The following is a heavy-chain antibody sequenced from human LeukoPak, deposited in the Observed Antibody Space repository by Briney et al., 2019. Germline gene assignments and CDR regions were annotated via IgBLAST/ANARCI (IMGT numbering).Heavy chain of an antibody. J-gene: IGHJ2*01. CDR3: ASYDSSGYYRHDGYFDL. D-gene: IGHD3-22*01. V-gene: IGHV1-69*05. Sequence: SVKVSCKASGGTFSSYAISWVRQAPGQGLEWMGRIIPIFGTANYAQRSQGRVTITTDESTSTAYMELSSLRSEDTAVYYCASYDSSGYYRHDGYFDLWGRGTLVTVSS. CDR2: IIPIFGTA. CDR1: GGTFSSYA.